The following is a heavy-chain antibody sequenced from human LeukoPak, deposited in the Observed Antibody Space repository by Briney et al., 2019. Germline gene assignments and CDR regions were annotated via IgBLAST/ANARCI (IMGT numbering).Heavy chain of an antibody. J-gene: IGHJ4*02. D-gene: IGHD5-12*01. Sequence: GGSLGLSCAASGFTFSSYAMSWVRQAPGKGLEWVSAISGSGGSTYYADSVKGRFTISRDNSKNTLYLQMNSLRAEDTAVYYCAKGLSGYELTHFDYWGQGTLVTVSS. CDR2: ISGSGGST. V-gene: IGHV3-23*01. CDR1: GFTFSSYA. CDR3: AKGLSGYELTHFDY.